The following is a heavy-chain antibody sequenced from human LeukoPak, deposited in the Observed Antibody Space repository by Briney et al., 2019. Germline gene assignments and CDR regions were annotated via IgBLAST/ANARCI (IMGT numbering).Heavy chain of an antibody. CDR3: ARVGMATIRRGNWFDP. CDR2: VYDSGST. J-gene: IGHJ5*02. D-gene: IGHD5-24*01. V-gene: IGHV4-31*11. Sequence: PSETLSLTCAVSGGSIRHSFFFWGWIRHHPGKGLEWIGYVYDSGSTYLNPSLESRVSMSLDTSQNQFSLNLNSVTAADTAVYYCARVGMATIRRGNWFDPWGQGTLVTVSS. CDR1: GGSIRHSFFF.